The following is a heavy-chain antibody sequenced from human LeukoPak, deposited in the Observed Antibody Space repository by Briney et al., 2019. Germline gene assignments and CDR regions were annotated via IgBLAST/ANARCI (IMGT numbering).Heavy chain of an antibody. Sequence: SETLSLTCTVSGGSLTGYYWSWIRQPLGKGLEWIAYVYYTGRTLYNPSLESRVTISVDTSKTQISLKLTSVTAADTAVYYCARHMSVSYDAFDLWGRGTPVTVSS. D-gene: IGHD3-10*01. CDR1: GGSLTGYY. CDR2: VYYTGRT. CDR3: ARHMSVSYDAFDL. J-gene: IGHJ3*01. V-gene: IGHV4-59*08.